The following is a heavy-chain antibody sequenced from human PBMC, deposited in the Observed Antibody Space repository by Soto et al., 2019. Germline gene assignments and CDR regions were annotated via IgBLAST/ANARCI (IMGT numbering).Heavy chain of an antibody. Sequence: GASLKGYCKASVGTFSSYAISWVRQAPGQGLEWMGGIIPIFGTANYAQKFQVRVTITADESTSTAYMELSSLRSEDTAVYYCAAMVRGVIITPGPSQVDYWGQGTLVTVSS. CDR1: VGTFSSYA. J-gene: IGHJ4*02. D-gene: IGHD3-10*01. CDR2: IIPIFGTA. CDR3: AAMVRGVIITPGPSQVDY. V-gene: IGHV1-69*01.